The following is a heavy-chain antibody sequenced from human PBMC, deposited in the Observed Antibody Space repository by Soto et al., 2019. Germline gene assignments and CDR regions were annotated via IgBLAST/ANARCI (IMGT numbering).Heavy chain of an antibody. V-gene: IGHV4-59*01. J-gene: IGHJ4*02. CDR1: GGSISSYY. Sequence: SETLSLTCTVSGGSISSYYLSWIRQPPGKGLEWIGYIYYSGSTNYNPSLKSRVTISVDTSKNQFSLKLSSVTAADTAVYYCARDKTTGYYYDSSGYYSTVNYFDYWGQGTLVTVSS. D-gene: IGHD3-22*01. CDR2: IYYSGST. CDR3: ARDKTTGYYYDSSGYYSTVNYFDY.